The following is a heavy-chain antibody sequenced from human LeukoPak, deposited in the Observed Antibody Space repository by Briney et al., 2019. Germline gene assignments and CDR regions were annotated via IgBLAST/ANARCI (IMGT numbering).Heavy chain of an antibody. Sequence: GGSLRLSCAASGFTFSNYAMSWVRQAPGKGLEWVAAITNSGGSTYYVDSVKGRFTISRDNSKNTLYLQMNSLRVEDTAVYYCARSDIVMVRGVMTTLDFDYWGQGTLVTVSS. CDR1: GFTFSNYA. V-gene: IGHV3-23*01. CDR2: ITNSGGST. CDR3: ARSDIVMVRGVMTTLDFDY. D-gene: IGHD3-10*01. J-gene: IGHJ4*02.